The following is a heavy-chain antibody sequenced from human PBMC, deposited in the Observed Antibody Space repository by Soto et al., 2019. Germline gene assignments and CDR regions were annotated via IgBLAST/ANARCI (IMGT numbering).Heavy chain of an antibody. J-gene: IGHJ4*02. V-gene: IGHV1-18*01. CDR1: GYTFISYG. Sequence: QVQLVQSGAEVKKPGASVKVSCKASGYTFISYGISWVRQAPGQGLEWMGWISAYNGNTKYAQKVQDRVTMTTDTSTSTANMELRSVRSDDTAVYYCARDFRAGIYYGSGSSVDYWGQGTLVTVSS. D-gene: IGHD3-10*01. CDR3: ARDFRAGIYYGSGSSVDY. CDR2: ISAYNGNT.